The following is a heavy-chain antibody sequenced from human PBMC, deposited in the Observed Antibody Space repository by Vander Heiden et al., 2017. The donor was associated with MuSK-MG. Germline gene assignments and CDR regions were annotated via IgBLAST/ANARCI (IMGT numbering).Heavy chain of an antibody. CDR3: ARGDYYDNTGPFDY. V-gene: IGHV3-30-3*01. CDR1: GFTFSNYA. CDR2: ISYDGSNK. D-gene: IGHD3-22*01. J-gene: IGHJ4*02. Sequence: QVQLVNSGGGVVQTGRSLRLSCAASGFTFSNYALHWVRQAPGKGLEWVAVISYDGSNKYYADSVKGRFTISRDNSKNTLYLQMNSLRAEDAAVYFCARGDYYDNTGPFDYWGQGTLVTVSS.